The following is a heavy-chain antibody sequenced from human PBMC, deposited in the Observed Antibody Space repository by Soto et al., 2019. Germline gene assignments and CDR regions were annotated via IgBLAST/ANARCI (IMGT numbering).Heavy chain of an antibody. CDR2: ISYDGSNK. Sequence: PGGSLRLSCAASGFTFSSYAMHWVRQAPGKGLEWVAVISYDGSNKYYADSVKGRFTISRDNSKNTLYLQMNSLRAEDTAVYYCARDQEGRGYYDITLPDYWGQGTLVTVSS. CDR1: GFTFSSYA. CDR3: ARDQEGRGYYDITLPDY. D-gene: IGHD3-22*01. V-gene: IGHV3-30-3*01. J-gene: IGHJ4*02.